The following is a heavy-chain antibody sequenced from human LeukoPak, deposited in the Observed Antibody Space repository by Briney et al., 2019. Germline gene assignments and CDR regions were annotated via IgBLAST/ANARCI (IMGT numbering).Heavy chain of an antibody. Sequence: SETLSLTCTVSGGAISSSSYYWGWIRQPPGKGLEWIGSIYYSGSTYYNPSLKSRVTISVDTSKKQFSLKLSSVTAADTGVSYCASGASGASSFDPWGQGTLVTVSS. CDR1: GGAISSSSYY. D-gene: IGHD3-10*01. V-gene: IGHV4-39*01. CDR2: IYYSGST. J-gene: IGHJ5*02. CDR3: ASGASGASSFDP.